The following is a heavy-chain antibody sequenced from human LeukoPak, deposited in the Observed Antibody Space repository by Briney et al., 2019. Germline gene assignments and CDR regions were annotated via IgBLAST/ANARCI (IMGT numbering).Heavy chain of an antibody. D-gene: IGHD6-13*01. CDR1: GFTFSNYA. CDR3: ARDRSWLSYYYGMDV. Sequence: PGGSLRLSCAASGFTFSNYAMTWVRQAPGRGLEWVANIKQDGSEKYYVDSVKGRFTISRDNAKNSLYLQMNSLRAEDTAVYYCARDRSWLSYYYGMDVWGQGTTVTVSS. J-gene: IGHJ6*02. CDR2: IKQDGSEK. V-gene: IGHV3-7*01.